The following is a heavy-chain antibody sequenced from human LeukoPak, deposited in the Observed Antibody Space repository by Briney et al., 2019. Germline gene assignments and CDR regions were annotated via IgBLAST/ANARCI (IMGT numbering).Heavy chain of an antibody. J-gene: IGHJ5*02. V-gene: IGHV2-70*01. D-gene: IGHD3-22*01. Sequence: SGPALVKPTQTLTLTCTFSGFSLSTSGMCVSWIRQPPGKALEWLALIDWDDDKYYSTSLKTRLAISKDTSKNQVVLTMTNMDPVDTATYYCVLSLMGYWFSFGPWGQGTLVTVSS. CDR3: VLSLMGYWFSFGP. CDR2: IDWDDDK. CDR1: GFSLSTSGMC.